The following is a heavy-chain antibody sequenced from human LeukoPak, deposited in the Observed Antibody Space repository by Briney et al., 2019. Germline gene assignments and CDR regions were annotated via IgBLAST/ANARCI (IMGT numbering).Heavy chain of an antibody. CDR1: DDSISRDF. CDR3: ARLPDVSGWPFDY. Sequence: PSETLSLTCTASDDSISRDFRTWIRQPPGKGLEWIGYIRYSGRTEYNPSLKSRVTISIQTSKNQFSLKLTSVTAADTAIYYCARLPDVSGWPFDYWGQGILVTVS. V-gene: IGHV4-59*01. CDR2: IRYSGRT. D-gene: IGHD6-19*01. J-gene: IGHJ4*02.